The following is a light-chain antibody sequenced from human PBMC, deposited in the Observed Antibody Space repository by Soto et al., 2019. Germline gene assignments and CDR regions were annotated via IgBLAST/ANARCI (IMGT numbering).Light chain of an antibody. V-gene: IGKV3-11*01. Sequence: EIVLAQSPATLSLSPGERATLSCRASQSVSSYLAWYQQKPGQAPRLLIYDASTRATGIPARFSGSGSGTDFTLTISSLEPEDFAFYYCQQRSNWPITFGQGTRLEIK. J-gene: IGKJ5*01. CDR2: DAS. CDR3: QQRSNWPIT. CDR1: QSVSSY.